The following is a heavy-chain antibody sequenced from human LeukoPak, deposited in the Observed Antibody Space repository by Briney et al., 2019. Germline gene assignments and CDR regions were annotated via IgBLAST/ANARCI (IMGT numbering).Heavy chain of an antibody. Sequence: GGSLRLSCAASGFTFSTYWMSWVRQAPGKGLEWVANIKQDGSEKYYVDSVKGRFTISRDNAKNSLYLQMNSLRAEDTAVYYCARRYFDWEYYFDYWGQGTLVTVSS. D-gene: IGHD3-9*01. V-gene: IGHV3-7*01. CDR2: IKQDGSEK. CDR1: GFTFSTYW. J-gene: IGHJ4*02. CDR3: ARRYFDWEYYFDY.